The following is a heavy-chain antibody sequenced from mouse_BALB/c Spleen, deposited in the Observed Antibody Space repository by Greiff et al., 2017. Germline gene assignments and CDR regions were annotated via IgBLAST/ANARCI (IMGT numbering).Heavy chain of an antibody. CDR3: ARGGVYYGNYIDY. J-gene: IGHJ2*01. CDR2: IAPGSGST. D-gene: IGHD2-1*01. V-gene: IGHV1S41*01. Sequence: DLVKPGASVKLSCKASGYTFTSYWINWIKQRPGQGLEWIGRIAPGSGSTYYNEMFKGKATLTVDTSSSTAYIQLSSLSSEDSAVYFCARGGVYYGNYIDYWGQGTTLTVSS. CDR1: GYTFTSYW.